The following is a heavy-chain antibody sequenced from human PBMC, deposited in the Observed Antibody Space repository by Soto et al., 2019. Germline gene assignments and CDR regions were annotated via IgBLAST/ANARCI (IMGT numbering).Heavy chain of an antibody. J-gene: IGHJ4*02. D-gene: IGHD1-20*01. CDR1: GYSFTTYF. CDR3: ARDGNWHDFDF. V-gene: IGHV1-46*01. CDR2: IHPSGGIT. Sequence: QVQLVQSGAEVKKPGASVMVSCKASGYSFTTYFVHWVRQAPGQGLEWLGRIHPSGGITIYAQQFQGRVTVTRDTSTTTVYMELNSLTSEDTAVYYCARDGNWHDFDFWGQGTLVTVSS.